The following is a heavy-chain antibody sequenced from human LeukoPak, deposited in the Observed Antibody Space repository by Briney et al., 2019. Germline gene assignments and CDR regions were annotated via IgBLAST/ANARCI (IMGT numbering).Heavy chain of an antibody. CDR3: ARARRTRLEWLFDFDY. J-gene: IGHJ4*02. CDR2: INPSGGST. V-gene: IGHV1-46*01. D-gene: IGHD3-3*01. CDR1: GYTFTSYY. Sequence: ASVKVSCKASGYTFTSYYMHWVRQAPGQGLEWMGIINPSGGSTSYAQKFQGRVTMTRDMSASTVYMELSSLRSEDTAVYYCARARRTRLEWLFDFDYWGQGTLVTVSS.